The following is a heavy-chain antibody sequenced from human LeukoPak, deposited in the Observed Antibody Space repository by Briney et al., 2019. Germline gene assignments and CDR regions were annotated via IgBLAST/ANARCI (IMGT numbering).Heavy chain of an antibody. J-gene: IGHJ4*02. V-gene: IGHV1-46*01. CDR1: GYTFTGYY. D-gene: IGHD3-22*01. CDR2: INPSGGST. Sequence: ASVKVSCKASGYTFTGYYMHWVRQAPGQGLEWMGIINPSGGSTSYAQKFQGRVTMTRDTSTSTVYMELSSLRSEDTAVYYCARAPPDYYDSSGPFDYWGQGTLVTVSS. CDR3: ARAPPDYYDSSGPFDY.